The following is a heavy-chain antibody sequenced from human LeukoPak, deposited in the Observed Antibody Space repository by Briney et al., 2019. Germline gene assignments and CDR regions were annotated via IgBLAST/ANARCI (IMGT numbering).Heavy chain of an antibody. Sequence: PSETLSLTCAVSGGSISSSNWWSWVRQPPGKGLEWIGEIYHSGSTNYNPSLKSRVTISVDTSKNQFSLKLSSVTAADTAVYYCASSIAAAGKRGYYFDYWGQGTLVTVSS. CDR3: ASSIAAAGKRGYYFDY. D-gene: IGHD6-13*01. J-gene: IGHJ4*02. V-gene: IGHV4-4*02. CDR1: GGSISSSNW. CDR2: IYHSGST.